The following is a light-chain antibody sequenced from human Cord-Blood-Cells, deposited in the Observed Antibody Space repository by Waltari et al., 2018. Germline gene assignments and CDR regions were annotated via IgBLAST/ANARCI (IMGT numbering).Light chain of an antibody. CDR3: SSYTSSSTWV. J-gene: IGLJ3*02. CDR1: SSDVGGYNY. V-gene: IGLV2-14*01. Sequence: QSALTQPASVSGSPGQSITTSCPGTSSDVGGYNYVSWYQLHPGKAPELMIYDFSKRPSGGSNRFSGSKSGNTASLTISGLQTEDEADYYCSSYTSSSTWVFGGGTKLTVL. CDR2: DFS.